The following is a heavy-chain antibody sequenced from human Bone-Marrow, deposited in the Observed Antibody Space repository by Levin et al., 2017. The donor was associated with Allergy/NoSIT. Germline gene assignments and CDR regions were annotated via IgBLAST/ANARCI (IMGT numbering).Heavy chain of an antibody. V-gene: IGHV3-11*01. CDR3: ARGSTTGGTLL. Sequence: PGGSLRLSCAASGFTFSDXXMTWIXXXXXKGLEWISYISSRGRTMYYADSVKGRFTISRDNAKNTLSLHMNSLSVEDTAVYYCARGSTTGGTLLWGQGTLVSVSS. J-gene: IGHJ4*02. CDR2: ISSRGRTM. D-gene: IGHD1-1*01. CDR1: GFTFSDXX.